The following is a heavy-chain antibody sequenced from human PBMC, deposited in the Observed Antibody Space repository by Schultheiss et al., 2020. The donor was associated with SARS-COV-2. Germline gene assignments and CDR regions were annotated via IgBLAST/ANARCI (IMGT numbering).Heavy chain of an antibody. V-gene: IGHV4-30-2*01. J-gene: IGHJ4*02. CDR1: GGSISSGGYS. CDR2: IYHSGST. Sequence: SQTLSLTCAVSGGSISSGGYSWSWIRQPPGKGLEWIGYIYHSGSTNYNPSLKSRVTISVDTSKNQFSLKLSSVTAADTAVYYCALDYGDYEGYFDYWGQGTLVTVSS. CDR3: ALDYGDYEGYFDY. D-gene: IGHD4-17*01.